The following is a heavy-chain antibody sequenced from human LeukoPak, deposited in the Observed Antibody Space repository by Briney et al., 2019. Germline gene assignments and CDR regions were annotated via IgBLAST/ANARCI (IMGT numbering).Heavy chain of an antibody. CDR1: GGSFSGYY. V-gene: IGHV4-34*01. D-gene: IGHD2-2*01. CDR3: AREYCSSNSCFGYFDY. CDR2: INHSGST. Sequence: SETLSLTCAVYGGSFSGYYWSWIRQPPGKGLEWIGEINHSGSTNYNPSLKSRVTISVDTSKNQFSLKLGSVTATDTAVYYCAREYCSSNSCFGYFDYWDQGTLVTVSS. J-gene: IGHJ4*02.